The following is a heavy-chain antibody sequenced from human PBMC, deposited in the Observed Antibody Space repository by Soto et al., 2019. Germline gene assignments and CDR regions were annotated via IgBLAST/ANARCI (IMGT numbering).Heavy chain of an antibody. J-gene: IGHJ5*02. CDR3: ARGGLRFLEQNWFDP. D-gene: IGHD3-3*01. CDR1: GHTFTGYY. Sequence: GASVKVSCKASGHTFTGYYMHWVRQAPGQGLEWMGWINPNSGGTNYAQTFQGWVTMTRDTSISTAYMELSSLRSEDTAVYYCARGGLRFLEQNWFDPWGQGTLVTVSS. V-gene: IGHV1-2*04. CDR2: INPNSGGT.